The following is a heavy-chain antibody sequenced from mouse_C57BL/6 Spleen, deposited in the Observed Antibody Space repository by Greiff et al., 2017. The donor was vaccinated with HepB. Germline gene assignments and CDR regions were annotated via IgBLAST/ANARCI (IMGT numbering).Heavy chain of an antibody. CDR3: ARGEDRDYYAMDY. Sequence: EVHLVESGGGLVKPGGSLKLSCAASGFTFSSYAMSWVRQTPEKRLEWVATISDGGSYTYYPDNVKGRFTISRDNAKNNLYLQMSHLKSEDTAMYYCARGEDRDYYAMDYWGQGTSVTVSS. J-gene: IGHJ4*01. V-gene: IGHV5-4*01. CDR2: ISDGGSYT. CDR1: GFTFSSYA.